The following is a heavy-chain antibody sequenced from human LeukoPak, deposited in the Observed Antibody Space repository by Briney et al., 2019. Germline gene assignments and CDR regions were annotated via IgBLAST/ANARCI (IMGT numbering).Heavy chain of an antibody. CDR3: ARDGYSGYDIDY. Sequence: SETLSLTCTVSGGSISSSSYYWGWIRQPPGKGLEWIGSIYYSGSTYYNPSLKSRVTISVDTSKNQFSLKLSSVTAADTAVYYCARDGYSGYDIDYWGQGTLVTVSS. CDR2: IYYSGST. CDR1: GGSISSSSYY. D-gene: IGHD5-12*01. J-gene: IGHJ4*02. V-gene: IGHV4-39*07.